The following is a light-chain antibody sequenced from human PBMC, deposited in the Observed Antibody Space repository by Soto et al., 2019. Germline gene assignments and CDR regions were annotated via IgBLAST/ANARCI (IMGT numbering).Light chain of an antibody. CDR3: QQSYSTPPELT. CDR2: AAS. V-gene: IGKV1-39*01. Sequence: DIQMTQSPSSLSASVGDRVTITCRASQSISSYLNWYQQKPGKAPKLLIYAASSLQSGVPSRFSGSGSGTDFTLTISSLQPEDCATYYCQQSYSTPPELTFGGGTKVDIK. CDR1: QSISSY. J-gene: IGKJ4*01.